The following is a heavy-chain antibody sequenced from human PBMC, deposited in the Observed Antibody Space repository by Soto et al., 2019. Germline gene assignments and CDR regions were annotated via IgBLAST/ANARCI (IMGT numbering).Heavy chain of an antibody. V-gene: IGHV1-18*01. CDR2: ISAYNGNT. CDR1: GYTFTNFG. J-gene: IGHJ4*02. Sequence: QVQLVQSGAEVKQPGASVKVSCKASGYTFTNFGISWVRQAPGQGLEWMGWISAYNGNTNYAQNFQGRVTMTTDTSTSTAYIELRSRRSDDTAVYYCARVGTPIDYCCQGTLVTVSS. D-gene: IGHD7-27*01. CDR3: ARVGTPIDY.